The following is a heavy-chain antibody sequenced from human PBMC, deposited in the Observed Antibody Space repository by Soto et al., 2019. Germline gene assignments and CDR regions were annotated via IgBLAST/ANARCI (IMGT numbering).Heavy chain of an antibody. D-gene: IGHD3-10*01. CDR3: ARDYYGSGSYYNPRPYHFDY. J-gene: IGHJ4*02. CDR2: IIPIFGTA. Sequence: GASVKVSCKASGGTFSSYAISWVRQAPGQGLEWMGGIIPIFGTANYAQKFQGRVTITADESTSTAYMELSSLRSEDTAVYYCARDYYGSGSYYNPRPYHFDYWGQGTLVTVSS. V-gene: IGHV1-69*13. CDR1: GGTFSSYA.